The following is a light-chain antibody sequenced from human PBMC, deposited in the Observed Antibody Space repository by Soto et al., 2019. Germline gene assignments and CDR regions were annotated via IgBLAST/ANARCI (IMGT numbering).Light chain of an antibody. J-gene: IGKJ1*01. CDR1: QSVSSN. V-gene: IGKV3-15*01. Sequence: EIVMTQSPATLSVSPGERATLSCRASQSVSSNLAWYQQKPGQAPRLLIYGASTRATGIPARFIAFGSGTDFTLTISSLQSEDFAIYYCHQYNAWPPTWTFGQGTKVEIK. CDR3: HQYNAWPPTWT. CDR2: GAS.